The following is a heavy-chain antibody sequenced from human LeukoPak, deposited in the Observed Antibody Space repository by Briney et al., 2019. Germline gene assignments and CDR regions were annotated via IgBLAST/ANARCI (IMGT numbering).Heavy chain of an antibody. D-gene: IGHD3-22*01. Sequence: GGPLRLSCAASGFTFSSHEMNWVRQAPGKGLEWVSYISSSGSTIYYADSVKGRFTISRDNAENSLYLQMNSLRAEDTAVYYCARMTYYYDSSGYSHFDYWGQGTLVTVSS. V-gene: IGHV3-48*03. CDR3: ARMTYYYDSSGYSHFDY. CDR1: GFTFSSHE. CDR2: ISSSGSTI. J-gene: IGHJ4*02.